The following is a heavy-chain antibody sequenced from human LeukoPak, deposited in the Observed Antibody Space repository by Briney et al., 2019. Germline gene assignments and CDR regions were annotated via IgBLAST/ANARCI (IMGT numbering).Heavy chain of an antibody. CDR1: GFTFSNYE. Sequence: GGSLRLSCAASGFTFSNYEMNWVRQAPGKGLEWVSGSGSGGSTYYADSVKGRFTIPRDNSKNTLYLQMNSLRAEDTAVYYCAKDFWSGYYPNYWGQGTLVTVSS. V-gene: IGHV3-23*01. D-gene: IGHD3-3*01. CDR2: SGSGGST. CDR3: AKDFWSGYYPNY. J-gene: IGHJ4*02.